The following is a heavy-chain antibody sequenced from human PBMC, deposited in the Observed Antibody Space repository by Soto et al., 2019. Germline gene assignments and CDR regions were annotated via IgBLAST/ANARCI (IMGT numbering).Heavy chain of an antibody. D-gene: IGHD2-15*01. CDR1: GGSISTSDYY. J-gene: IGHJ4*02. Sequence: QLQLQESGPGLVKPSETLSLTCTVSGGSISTSDYYWGWIRQPPGKGLEWIGNVYYSGSTDYNPCLKSRVTISVDTSRNQFSVKLSSVAAADTAVYYCARRTPPACSRGFHDYWGRGTLVTVSS. CDR2: VYYSGST. CDR3: ARRTPPACSRGFHDY. V-gene: IGHV4-39*01.